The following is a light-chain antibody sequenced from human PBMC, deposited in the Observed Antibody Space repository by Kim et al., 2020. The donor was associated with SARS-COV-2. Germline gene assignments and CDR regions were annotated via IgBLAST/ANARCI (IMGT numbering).Light chain of an antibody. J-gene: IGKJ1*01. CDR1: HSINNY. Sequence: SASVGDRVTITCRASHSINNYLAWYQHILGEAPKLLIYRASTLQTGVSSRFSGSGSGTEFTLTINSLQPDDFATYFCQNYNTWTFGQGTKVEIK. CDR3: QNYNTWT. CDR2: RAS. V-gene: IGKV1-5*03.